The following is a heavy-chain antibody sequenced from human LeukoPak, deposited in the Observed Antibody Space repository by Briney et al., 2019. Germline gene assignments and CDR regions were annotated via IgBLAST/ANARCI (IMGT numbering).Heavy chain of an antibody. J-gene: IGHJ3*02. CDR2: IYTSGST. V-gene: IGHV4-61*02. D-gene: IGHD3-22*01. Sequence: SETLSLTCTVSGGSISSGSYYWSWIRQPAGKGLEWIGRIYTSGSTNYNPSLKSRVTISVDTSKNQFSLKLSSVTAADTAVYYCARHRMYYYDSSGRGVADAFDIWGQGTMVTVSS. CDR3: ARHRMYYYDSSGRGVADAFDI. CDR1: GGSISSGSYY.